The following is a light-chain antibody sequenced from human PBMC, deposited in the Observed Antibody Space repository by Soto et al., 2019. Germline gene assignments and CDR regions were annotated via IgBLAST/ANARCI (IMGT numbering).Light chain of an antibody. CDR2: RNN. Sequence: QAVVTQPPSASGTPGQTVTISCSGSSSNIGSKNVNWYQQLPGAAPKLLIYRNNQWPSGVPVRFSGSKSGTSASLAISGRQSEDEGDYYCAAWDESLNGVVFGGGTKVTVL. V-gene: IGLV1-44*01. CDR1: SSNIGSKN. CDR3: AAWDESLNGVV. J-gene: IGLJ2*01.